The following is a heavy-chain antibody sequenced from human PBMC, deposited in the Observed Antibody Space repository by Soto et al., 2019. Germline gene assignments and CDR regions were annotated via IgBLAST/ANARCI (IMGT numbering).Heavy chain of an antibody. Sequence: PGGSLRLSCAASGFTFSSYEMNWVRQAPGKGLEWVSYISSSGSTIYYADSVKGRFTISRDNAKNSVSLQMNTLRAEDTAVYYCVRDLHEPLATDALRVANWGQGTQVTVSS. CDR3: VRDLHEPLATDALRVAN. J-gene: IGHJ4*02. D-gene: IGHD2-15*01. V-gene: IGHV3-48*03. CDR1: GFTFSSYE. CDR2: ISSSGSTI.